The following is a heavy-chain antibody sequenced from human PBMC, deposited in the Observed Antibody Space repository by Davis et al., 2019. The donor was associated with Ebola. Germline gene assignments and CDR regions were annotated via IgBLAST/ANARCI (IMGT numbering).Heavy chain of an antibody. V-gene: IGHV4-59*01. J-gene: IGHJ6*03. CDR1: GGSSSSYY. CDR3: ARFAMVRGSDYYYYMDV. D-gene: IGHD3-10*01. CDR2: IYYSGST. Sequence: PSETLSLTCTVSGGSSSSYYWSWIRQPPGKRLEWIGCIYYSGSTHYNPSLKSRVTISVDTSKNQFSLKLNSVTAADTAVYYCARFAMVRGSDYYYYMDVWGKGTTVTVSS.